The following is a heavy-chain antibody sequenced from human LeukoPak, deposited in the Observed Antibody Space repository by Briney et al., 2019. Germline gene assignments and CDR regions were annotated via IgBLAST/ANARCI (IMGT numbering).Heavy chain of an antibody. V-gene: IGHV4-4*02. CDR1: GGSITSSKW. CDR2: SYHSGST. J-gene: IGHJ2*01. CDR3: ARGVKIEYSSSSRNWYFDL. Sequence: SETLSLTCAVSGGSITSSKWWTWVRQPPGKGLEWIGESYHSGSTNYNPSLKSRVTISVDKSKKQFSLKLSSVTAADTAVYYCARGVKIEYSSSSRNWYFDLWGRGTLVTVSS. D-gene: IGHD6-6*01.